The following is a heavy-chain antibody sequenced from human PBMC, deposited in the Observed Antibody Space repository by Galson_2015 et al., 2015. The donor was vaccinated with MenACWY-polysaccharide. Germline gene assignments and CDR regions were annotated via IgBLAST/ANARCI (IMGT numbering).Heavy chain of an antibody. D-gene: IGHD3-3*01. CDR2: MNPNSGNT. Sequence: SVKVSCKASGYPFTSYDINWVRQATGQGLEWMGWMNPNSGNTGYAQKFQGRVTMTRNTSISTAYMELSSLRSEDTAVYYCAKDSADFWSVAGRFDHWGQGTLVTVSS. CDR3: AKDSADFWSVAGRFDH. CDR1: GYPFTSYD. J-gene: IGHJ5*02. V-gene: IGHV1-8*01.